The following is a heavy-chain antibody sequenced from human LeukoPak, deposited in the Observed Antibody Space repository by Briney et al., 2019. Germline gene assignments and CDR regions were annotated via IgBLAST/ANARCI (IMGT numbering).Heavy chain of an antibody. V-gene: IGHV4-34*01. CDR1: GESFSDFY. CDR2: ISHSGTT. D-gene: IGHD6-19*01. Sequence: SETLSLTCAVYGESFSDFYWNWVRQSPGKGLEWIGEISHSGTTNYNPSLMSRVTISVDPSKNQFSLKLTSVTAADTSVYYCARGPRDTSGWWGWFDTWGQGNLVSVSS. J-gene: IGHJ5*02. CDR3: ARGPRDTSGWWGWFDT.